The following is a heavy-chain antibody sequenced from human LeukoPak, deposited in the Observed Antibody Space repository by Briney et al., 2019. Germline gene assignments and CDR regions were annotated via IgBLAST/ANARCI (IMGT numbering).Heavy chain of an antibody. V-gene: IGHV1-2*02. CDR1: GNTLSGYY. J-gene: IGHJ6*03. CDR3: ARGPDSSSWFFYMDV. D-gene: IGHD6-13*01. Sequence: GASVKVSCKASGNTLSGYYMHWVRQAPGQGLEWMGWINPNSGGTNYAQKFQGRVTMTRDTSISTAYMELSRLRSDDTAVYYCARGPDSSSWFFYMDVWGKGTTVTVSS. CDR2: INPNSGGT.